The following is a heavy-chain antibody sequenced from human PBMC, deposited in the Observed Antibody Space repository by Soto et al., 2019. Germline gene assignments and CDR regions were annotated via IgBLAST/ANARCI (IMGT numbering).Heavy chain of an antibody. CDR3: ARGFDILTFGFCLDY. CDR2: MYFSGFYSGST. V-gene: IGHV4-39*01. Sequence: SETLSLTCTVSGGSMSSSSYYWGWIRQPPGKGLEWIADMYFSGFYSGSTSYNPSLKSRVTISVDTSKNQFSLQVSSVTAADTAVYYCARGFDILTFGFCLDYWGQGTLVTVSS. J-gene: IGHJ4*02. D-gene: IGHD3-9*01. CDR1: GGSMSSSSYY.